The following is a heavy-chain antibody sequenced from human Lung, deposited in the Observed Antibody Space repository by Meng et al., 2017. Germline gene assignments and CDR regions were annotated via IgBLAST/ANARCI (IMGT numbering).Heavy chain of an antibody. CDR3: ARDEDISAAGKLFGDY. CDR1: GYNFPDYY. J-gene: IGHJ4*02. V-gene: IGHV1-2*06. CDR2: INPKSGDT. Sequence: QVQLVQAGAGWKKAGASVKVSCKPSGYNFPDYYKHWVRRAPGQGLEWMGRINPKSGDTHYAQKFQARVTMTGDTSISTAYMELSGLRSDDTAMYYCARDEDISAAGKLFGDYWGQGTLVTVSS. D-gene: IGHD6-25*01.